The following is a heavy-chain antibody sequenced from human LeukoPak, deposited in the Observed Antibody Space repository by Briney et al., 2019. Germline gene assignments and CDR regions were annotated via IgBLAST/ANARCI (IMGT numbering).Heavy chain of an antibody. V-gene: IGHV3-30*03. Sequence: PGGSLRLSCAASGFTFSSYGMHWVRQAPGKGLEWVAVISYDGSNKYYADSVKGRFTISRDNSKNTPYLQMNSLRAEDTAVYYCARGIAVAGTIYWGQGTLVTVSS. J-gene: IGHJ4*02. CDR3: ARGIAVAGTIY. CDR1: GFTFSSYG. CDR2: ISYDGSNK. D-gene: IGHD6-19*01.